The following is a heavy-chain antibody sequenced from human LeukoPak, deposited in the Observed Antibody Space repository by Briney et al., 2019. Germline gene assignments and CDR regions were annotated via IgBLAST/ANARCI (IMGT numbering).Heavy chain of an antibody. V-gene: IGHV1-2*02. Sequence: ASVKVSCKASGYTFTGYYMHWVRQAPGQGLEWMGWIYPNSGGTNYAQKFQGRVTMTRDTSISTAYMELSRLRSDDTAVYYCAREADIVVVVAGGMIDYWGQGTLVTVSS. CDR2: IYPNSGGT. CDR1: GYTFTGYY. D-gene: IGHD2-15*01. CDR3: AREADIVVVVAGGMIDY. J-gene: IGHJ4*02.